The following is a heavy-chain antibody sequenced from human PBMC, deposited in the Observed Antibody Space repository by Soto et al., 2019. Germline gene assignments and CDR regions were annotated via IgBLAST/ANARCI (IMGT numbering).Heavy chain of an antibody. V-gene: IGHV4-31*03. CDR3: ARDARSPYCGGDCYYFDY. D-gene: IGHD2-21*02. Sequence: SETLSLTCTVSGGSISSGGYYWSWIRQHPGKGLEWIGYIYYSGSTYYNPSLKSRVTISVDTSKNQFSLKLSSVTAADTAVYYCARDARSPYCGGDCYYFDYWGQGTLVTVSS. CDR2: IYYSGST. J-gene: IGHJ4*02. CDR1: GGSISSGGYY.